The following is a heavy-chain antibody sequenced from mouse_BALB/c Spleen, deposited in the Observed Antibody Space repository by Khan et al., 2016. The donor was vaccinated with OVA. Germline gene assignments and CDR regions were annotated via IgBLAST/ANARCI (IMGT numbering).Heavy chain of an antibody. CDR3: VSDGAYDRNDGWFAY. CDR2: INPSNGYT. D-gene: IGHD2-14*01. CDR1: GYTFTSYT. J-gene: IGHJ3*01. V-gene: IGHV1-4*01. Sequence: VQFQQSGAELARPGASVKMSCKASGYTFTSYTIHWIKLRPGQGLEWIGYINPSNGYTNYNQKFKDKATLTADKSSTTAYLPLSSLPSDDSAVYNCVSDGAYDRNDGWFAYWGQGTLVTVSA.